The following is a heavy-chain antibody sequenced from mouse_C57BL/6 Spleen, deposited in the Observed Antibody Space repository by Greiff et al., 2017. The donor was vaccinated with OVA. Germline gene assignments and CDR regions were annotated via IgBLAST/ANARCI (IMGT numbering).Heavy chain of an antibody. D-gene: IGHD1-1*01. Sequence: DVKLVESGGGLVQPGGSMKLSCAASGFTFSDAWMSWVRQSPEKGLEWVAEIRNKANNHAPYYAESVQGRFTISRDDSKSSVYLQMNSLRAEDTGIYYCTSYGSSGYFDDWGTGTTVTVSS. CDR2: IRNKANNHAP. V-gene: IGHV6-6*01. CDR1: GFTFSDAW. CDR3: TSYGSSGYFDD. J-gene: IGHJ1*03.